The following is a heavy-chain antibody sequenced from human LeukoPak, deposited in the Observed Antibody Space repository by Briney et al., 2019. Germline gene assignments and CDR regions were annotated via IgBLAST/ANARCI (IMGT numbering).Heavy chain of an antibody. V-gene: IGHV3-53*01. Sequence: GGSLRLSCVASAFTVSSKSMSWVRQAPGKGLEWVSVIYSGGSTYYADSVKGRFTFSRDNSKNTLYLQMNSLRAEDTAVYYCARLDGGGYFDYWGQGTLVTVSS. CDR1: AFTVSSKS. CDR3: ARLDGGGYFDY. J-gene: IGHJ4*02. CDR2: IYSGGST. D-gene: IGHD4-23*01.